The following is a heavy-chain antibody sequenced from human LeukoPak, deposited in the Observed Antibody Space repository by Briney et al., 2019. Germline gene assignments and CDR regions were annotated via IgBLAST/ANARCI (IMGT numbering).Heavy chain of an antibody. CDR3: ARGYYYGSGSYYNPIY. D-gene: IGHD3-10*01. V-gene: IGHV3-30-3*01. Sequence: GGSLRLSCAASGFTFSSYAMHWVRQAPGKGLEWVAVISYDGSNKYYADSVKGRFTISRDNSKNTLYLQMNSLRAEDTAVYYCARGYYYGSGSYYNPIYWGQGTLVTVSS. J-gene: IGHJ4*02. CDR1: GFTFSSYA. CDR2: ISYDGSNK.